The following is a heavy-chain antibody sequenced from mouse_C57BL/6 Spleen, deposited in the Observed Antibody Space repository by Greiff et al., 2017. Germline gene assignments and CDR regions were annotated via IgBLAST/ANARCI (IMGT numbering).Heavy chain of an antibody. Sequence: VQLQQSGPGLVQPSQSLSINCTVSGFSLTRYGVHWVRQPPGKGPEWLGVIWSGGSTDYNATFISRLSISEDNSKSQVYFKMNSLQSDDTAIYYCAKKGYYDAMDYWGQGTSVTVSS. CDR3: AKKGYYDAMDY. CDR2: IWSGGST. J-gene: IGHJ4*01. D-gene: IGHD2-2*01. CDR1: GFSLTRYG. V-gene: IGHV2-4*01.